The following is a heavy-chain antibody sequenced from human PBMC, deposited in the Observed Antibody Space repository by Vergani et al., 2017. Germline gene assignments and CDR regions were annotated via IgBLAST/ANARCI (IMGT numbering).Heavy chain of an antibody. Sequence: QITLKESGPTLVKPTQTLPLPSTFSSFSLPPLSLALPSHPHPPPNPLVWLPVIFWDDDKRYSPSLKSRLTITKDTSKKQVVLTMTNMDPVDTATYYCAHKGVLTKNYFDYWGQGTLVTVSA. CDR1: SFSLPPLSLA. CDR2: IFWDDDK. D-gene: IGHD1-1*01. CDR3: AHKGVLTKNYFDY. V-gene: IGHV2-5*02. J-gene: IGHJ4*02.